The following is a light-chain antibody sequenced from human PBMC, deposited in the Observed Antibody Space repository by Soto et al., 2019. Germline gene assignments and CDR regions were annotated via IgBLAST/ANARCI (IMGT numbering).Light chain of an antibody. CDR1: SSDVGAYNY. V-gene: IGLV2-11*01. CDR3: CSYAGTYV. CDR2: DVS. Sequence: QSALTQPRSVSGSPGQSVTISCTGTSSDVGAYNYVSWYQQHPDKAPKLMIYDVSKRPSGVPDRFSGSKSGNTASLTISGLHAEDEADYYCCSYAGTYVFGTGTKVTVL. J-gene: IGLJ1*01.